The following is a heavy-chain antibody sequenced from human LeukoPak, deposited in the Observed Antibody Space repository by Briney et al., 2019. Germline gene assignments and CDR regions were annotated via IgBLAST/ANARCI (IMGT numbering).Heavy chain of an antibody. CDR1: GGTFSSYA. CDR2: IIPILGIA. Sequence: SVKVSCKASGGTFSSYAISWVRQAPGQGLEWMGRIIPILGIANYAQKFQGRVTITADKSTSTAYMELSSLRSEDTAVYYCVAQSADYYYYGMDVWGQGTTVTVSS. D-gene: IGHD2-15*01. J-gene: IGHJ6*02. V-gene: IGHV1-69*04. CDR3: VAQSADYYYYGMDV.